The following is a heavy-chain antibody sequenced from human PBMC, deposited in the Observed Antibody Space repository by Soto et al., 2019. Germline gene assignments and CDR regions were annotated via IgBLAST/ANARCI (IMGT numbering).Heavy chain of an antibody. V-gene: IGHV4-59*08. CDR2: IYYSGST. CDR3: ARNHNP. CDR1: GGSISSYY. J-gene: IGHJ5*02. Sequence: SETLSLTCTVSGGSISSYYWSWIRQPPGKGLEWIGYIYYSGSTNYNPSLKSRVTISVDTSKNQFSLKLSSVTAADTAVYYCARNHNPWGQGTLVTVSS.